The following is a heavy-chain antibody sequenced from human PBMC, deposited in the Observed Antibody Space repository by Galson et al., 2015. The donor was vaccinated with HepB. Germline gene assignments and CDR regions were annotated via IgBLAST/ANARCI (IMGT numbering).Heavy chain of an antibody. Sequence: SLRLSCAASGFTVSSNYMSWVRQAPGKGLEWVSVIYSGGSTYYADSVKGRFTISRDNSKNTLYLQMNSLRAEDTAVYYCARDGVGGSGLPYYYYGMDVWGQGTTVTVSS. CDR3: ARDGVGGSGLPYYYYGMDV. CDR2: IYSGGST. CDR1: GFTVSSNY. D-gene: IGHD6-19*01. J-gene: IGHJ6*02. V-gene: IGHV3-66*01.